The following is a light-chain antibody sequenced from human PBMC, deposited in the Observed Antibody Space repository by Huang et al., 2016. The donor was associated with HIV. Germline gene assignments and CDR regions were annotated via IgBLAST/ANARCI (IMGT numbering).Light chain of an antibody. V-gene: IGKV3-15*01. CDR2: GAA. J-gene: IGKJ5*01. CDR1: QSVRRN. CDR3: QQYNNWLPIT. Sequence: EIVMTQSPATLSVSPGERATLSCRASQSVRRNLAWYQQKPGQAPRLLIYGAATRAPGIPARCSGSGSGTEFTLTITSLQSEDFAVYYCQQYNNWLPITFGQGTRLEIK.